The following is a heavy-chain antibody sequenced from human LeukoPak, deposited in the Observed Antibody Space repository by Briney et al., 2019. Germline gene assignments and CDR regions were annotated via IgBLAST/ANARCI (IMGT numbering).Heavy chain of an antibody. J-gene: IGHJ4*02. CDR3: ARGPRGGTSHDY. CDR1: EYTFANYD. CDR2: MNPNSGDT. Sequence: ASQKVYCKASEYTFANYDINWERQATQQGLEWMGLMNPNSGDTGYAQKFKGRVTMTRDTSITTAYMELSSLRSEDTAMYYCARGPRGGTSHDYWGQGTLVTVSS. V-gene: IGHV1-8*01. D-gene: IGHD1-26*01.